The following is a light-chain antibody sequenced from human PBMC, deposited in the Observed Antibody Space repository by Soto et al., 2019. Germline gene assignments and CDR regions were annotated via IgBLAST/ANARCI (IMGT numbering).Light chain of an antibody. CDR1: QSISSW. CDR3: QQYNSYSRT. CDR2: DAS. V-gene: IGKV1-5*02. Sequence: LQMTHSPSTLSASVAHGFTLICRASQSISSWLAWYQQKAGKAPKLLIYDASRLESGVPSRFSGSGSGTEFTLTISSLQPDDFATYYCQQYNSYSRTFGQGTKVDIK. J-gene: IGKJ1*01.